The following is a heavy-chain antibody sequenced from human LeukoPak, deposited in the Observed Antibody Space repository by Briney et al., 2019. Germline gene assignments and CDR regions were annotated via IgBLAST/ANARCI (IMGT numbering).Heavy chain of an antibody. CDR3: AKVVSRVAAAGIFDY. V-gene: IGHV3-23*01. CDR2: LSCSGGST. CDR1: AFTFSSYA. Sequence: GGSPRHSCAASAFTFSSYAMSWIRQAPRQGLQRGSPLSCSGGSTYYEDSVKDRFTISRDNSKNTLYLQMKSLRPEDTAVYYCAKVVSRVAAAGIFDYWGQGTLVTVSS. J-gene: IGHJ4*02. D-gene: IGHD6-13*01.